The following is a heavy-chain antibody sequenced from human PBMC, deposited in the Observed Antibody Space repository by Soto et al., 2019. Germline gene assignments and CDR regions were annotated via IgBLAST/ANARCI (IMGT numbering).Heavy chain of an antibody. CDR1: GGSISSGGYS. CDR2: IYHSGST. V-gene: IGHV4-30-2*01. Sequence: SETLSLTCAVSGGSISSGGYSWSWIRQPPGKGLEWIGYIYHSGSTYYNQSLKSRVTISVDRSKNQFSLKLSSVTAADTAVYYCARVDGYFFFFDNWGQGTQVTVSS. D-gene: IGHD3-22*01. CDR3: ARVDGYFFFFDN. J-gene: IGHJ4*02.